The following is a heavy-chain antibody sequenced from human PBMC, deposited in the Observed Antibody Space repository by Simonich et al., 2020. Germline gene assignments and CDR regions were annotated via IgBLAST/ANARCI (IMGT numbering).Heavy chain of an antibody. CDR1: GFTFSSYA. Sequence: QVQLVESGGGVVQPGRYLRLSCAASGFTFSSYAMHWVRQAPGKGRECVAVISYDGSNKYYADSVKGRFTISRDNSKNTLYLQMNSLRAEDTAVYYCARGALYWGQGTLVTVSS. CDR3: ARGALY. J-gene: IGHJ4*02. V-gene: IGHV3-30*07. CDR2: ISYDGSNK.